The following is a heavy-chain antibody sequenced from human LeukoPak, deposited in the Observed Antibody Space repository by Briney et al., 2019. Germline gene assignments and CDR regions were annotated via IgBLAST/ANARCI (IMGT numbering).Heavy chain of an antibody. CDR2: ITNSGNSK. V-gene: IGHV3-48*01. D-gene: IGHD3-22*01. CDR3: VRTRSSGYLTFDS. CDR1: EFTFSSYS. Sequence: PGGSLRLSCAASEFTFSSYSMNWVRQAPGKGLEWVSYITNSGNSKSYADSVKGRFTISRDNTKNSLYLQMNGLRAEDTAVDYCVRTRSSGYLTFDSWAKGILVTAS. J-gene: IGHJ4*02.